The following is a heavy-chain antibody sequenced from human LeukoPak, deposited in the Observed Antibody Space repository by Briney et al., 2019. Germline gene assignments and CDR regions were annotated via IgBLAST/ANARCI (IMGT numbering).Heavy chain of an antibody. CDR3: ARAWPTYYYDSSARQGAFDI. CDR1: GGSFSGYY. Sequence: SETLSLTCAVYGGSFSGYYWSWIRQPPGKGLEWIGEINHSGSTNYNPSLKSRVTISVDTSKNQFSLKLSSVTAADTAVYYCARAWPTYYYDSSARQGAFDIWGQGTMVTVSS. D-gene: IGHD3-22*01. J-gene: IGHJ3*02. V-gene: IGHV4-34*01. CDR2: INHSGST.